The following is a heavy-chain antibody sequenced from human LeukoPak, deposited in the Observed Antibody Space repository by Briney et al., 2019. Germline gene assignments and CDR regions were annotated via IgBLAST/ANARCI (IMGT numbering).Heavy chain of an antibody. J-gene: IGHJ4*02. CDR3: ARAASDSGWYGGDY. Sequence: ASVKVSCKASGYTFTSYGISWVRQAPGQGLDWMGWISAYNGNTNYEQKLQGRVTVTTDTSTSTVYMELRSLRSDDTAVYYCARAASDSGWYGGDYWGQGTLVTVSS. V-gene: IGHV1-18*01. CDR1: GYTFTSYG. CDR2: ISAYNGNT. D-gene: IGHD6-19*01.